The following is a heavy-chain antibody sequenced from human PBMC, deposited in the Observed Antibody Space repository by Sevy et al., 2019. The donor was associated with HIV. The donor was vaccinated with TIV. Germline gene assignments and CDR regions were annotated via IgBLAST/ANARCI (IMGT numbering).Heavy chain of an antibody. CDR1: GFTFSNAW. D-gene: IGHD3-3*01. J-gene: IGHJ4*02. Sequence: GGSLRLSCAASGFTFSNAWMSWVRQAPGKGLEWVGRIKSKTDGATTDYAAPVEGRFTNSRDDSKNTLYLQMNSLNTEDTAVYYCTTEPRPITIFGVVIIPFDYWGQGTLVTVSS. V-gene: IGHV3-15*01. CDR2: IKSKTDGATT. CDR3: TTEPRPITIFGVVIIPFDY.